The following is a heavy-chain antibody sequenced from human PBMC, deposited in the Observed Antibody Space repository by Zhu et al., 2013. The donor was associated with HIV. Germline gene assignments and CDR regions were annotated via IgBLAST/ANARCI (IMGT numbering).Heavy chain of an antibody. J-gene: IGHJ4*02. CDR3: AREVVVPAAIPVSYFDY. D-gene: IGHD2-2*02. CDR1: GGPISSYY. V-gene: IGHV4-59*01. Sequence: QVQLQGSGPGLVKPSETLSLTCTVSGGPISSYYWSWIRQPPGKGLEWIGYISYSGSTNYNPSLKSRVTLSVDTSKNQFXPKLSSVTAADTAVYYCAREVVVPAAIPVSYFDYWGQGTLVTVSS. CDR2: ISYSGST.